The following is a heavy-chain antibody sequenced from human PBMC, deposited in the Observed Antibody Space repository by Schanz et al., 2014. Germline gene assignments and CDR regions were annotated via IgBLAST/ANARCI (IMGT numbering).Heavy chain of an antibody. J-gene: IGHJ3*01. CDR2: INSDDTTK. V-gene: IGHV3-74*03. CDR1: GFTFSSYW. Sequence: EVQLVESGGGLIQPGGSLRLSCAASGFTFSSYWMHWVRQAPGKGLVWVSRINSDDTTKTYADSVKGRFIISRDSSKNTLFLQMNSLRAEDTAVYFCARDGGRDGYNLAFDVWGQGTLVTVSS. D-gene: IGHD5-12*01. CDR3: ARDGGRDGYNLAFDV.